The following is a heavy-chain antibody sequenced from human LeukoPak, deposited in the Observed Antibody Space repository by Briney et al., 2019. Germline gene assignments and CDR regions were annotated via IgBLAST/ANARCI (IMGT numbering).Heavy chain of an antibody. CDR2: VDHSGGT. V-gene: IGHV4-38-2*02. D-gene: IGHD1-26*01. J-gene: IGHJ4*02. CDR1: GYSLSSGYY. CDR3: ARYREVGATVDY. Sequence: SETLSLTCTVSGYSLSSGYYWGWIRQPPGKGLEWIGSVDHSGGTYYNPSLRSRVSISVDTSKNQFSLTLSSVTAADTAVYYCARYREVGATVDYWGQGTLVTVSS.